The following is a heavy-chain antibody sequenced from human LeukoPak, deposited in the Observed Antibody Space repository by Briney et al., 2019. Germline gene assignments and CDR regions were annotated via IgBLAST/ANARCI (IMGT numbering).Heavy chain of an antibody. V-gene: IGHV3-49*04. CDR1: GFTFSSYG. CDR2: IRSKAYGGTT. CDR3: TRDIAARLYPYYYYYMDV. D-gene: IGHD6-6*01. J-gene: IGHJ6*03. Sequence: GGSLRLSCAASGFTFSSYGMSWVRQAPGKGLEWVGFIRSKAYGGTTEYAASVKGRFTISRDDSKSIAYLQMNSLKTEDTAVYYCTRDIAARLYPYYYYYMDVWGKGTTVTVSS.